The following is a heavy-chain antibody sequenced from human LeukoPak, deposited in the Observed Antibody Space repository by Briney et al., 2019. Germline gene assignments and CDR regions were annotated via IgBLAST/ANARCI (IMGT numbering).Heavy chain of an antibody. D-gene: IGHD5-12*01. Sequence: GGSLRLSCAASGFTFSTYEMNWVRQAPGKGLEWVSYISSSGSTTYYADSVKGRFTISRDNAKNPLYLQMNSLRAEDTAVYYCARGSGYDIDYWGQGTLVTVSS. CDR2: ISSSGSTT. CDR3: ARGSGYDIDY. J-gene: IGHJ4*02. V-gene: IGHV3-48*03. CDR1: GFTFSTYE.